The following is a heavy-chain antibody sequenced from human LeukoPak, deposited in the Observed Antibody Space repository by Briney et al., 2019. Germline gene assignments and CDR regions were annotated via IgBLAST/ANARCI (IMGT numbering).Heavy chain of an antibody. J-gene: IGHJ3*02. CDR1: GGSISGGSYY. D-gene: IGHD3-22*01. Sequence: PSETLSLTCTVSGGSISGGSYYWSWIRQPAGKGLEWIGRIYTSGSTNYNPSLKSRVTISVDTSKNQSSLKLSSVTAADTAVYYCARALLRPDYYDSSGYYLSYDAFGIWGQGTMVTVSS. CDR3: ARALLRPDYYDSSGYYLSYDAFGI. CDR2: IYTSGST. V-gene: IGHV4-61*02.